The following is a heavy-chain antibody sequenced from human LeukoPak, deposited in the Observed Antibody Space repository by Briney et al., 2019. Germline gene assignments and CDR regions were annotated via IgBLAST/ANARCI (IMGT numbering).Heavy chain of an antibody. J-gene: IGHJ4*02. CDR1: GDSFTSYF. Sequence: GVSLNICCKGSGDSFTSYFIGWMRQMPAKSIEWLGIIYPGDSDTRYSPSFQGQVTISADKSISTAYLQWSSLKASDTAMYYCARHQWLPYYYFDYWGQGTLVTVSS. CDR3: ARHQWLPYYYFDY. CDR2: IYPGDSDT. V-gene: IGHV5-51*01. D-gene: IGHD6-19*01.